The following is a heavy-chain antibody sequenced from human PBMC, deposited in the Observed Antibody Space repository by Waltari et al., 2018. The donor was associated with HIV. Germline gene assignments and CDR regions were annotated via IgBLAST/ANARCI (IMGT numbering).Heavy chain of an antibody. D-gene: IGHD3-10*01. Sequence: QVQLQESGPGLVKPSETLSLPCTVPAGPISTYYWSLIRQPVRTGLEWIGRIYTSVSTKYNPSLKSRITMSIDTSKNQFSLKLSSVTAADTAVYYCARANAYYYGSGSSPPFDYWGQGTLVTVSS. J-gene: IGHJ4*02. CDR3: ARANAYYYGSGSSPPFDY. CDR1: AGPISTYY. V-gene: IGHV4-4*07. CDR2: IYTSVST.